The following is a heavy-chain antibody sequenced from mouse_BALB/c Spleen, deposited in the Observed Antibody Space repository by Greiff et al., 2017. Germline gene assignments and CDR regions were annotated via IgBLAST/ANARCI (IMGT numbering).Heavy chain of an antibody. CDR3: APGSSYFEV. D-gene: IGHD1-1*01. CDR2: IDPANGNT. CDR1: GFNIKDTY. Sequence: EVQLQQSGAELVKPGASVKLSCTASGFNIKDTYMHWVKQRPEQGLEWIGRIDPANGNTKYDPKFQGKATITADTSSNTAYLQLSSLTSEDTAVYYCAPGSSYFEVWGAGTTGTVAA. J-gene: IGHJ1*01. V-gene: IGHV14-3*02.